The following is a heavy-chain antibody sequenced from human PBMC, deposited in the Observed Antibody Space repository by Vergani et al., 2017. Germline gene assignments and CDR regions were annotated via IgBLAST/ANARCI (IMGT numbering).Heavy chain of an antibody. CDR3: ASSRLGPVGVYSSSWYVLGTLDY. CDR1: GGSISSGGYY. V-gene: IGHV4-31*03. J-gene: IGHJ4*02. Sequence: QVQLQESGPGLVKPSETLSLTCTVSGGSISSGGYYWSWIRQHPGKGLEWIGYIYYSGSTYYNPSLKSRVTISVDTSKNQFSLKLSSVTAADTAVYYCASSRLGPVGVYSSSWYVLGTLDYWGQGTLVTVSS. D-gene: IGHD6-13*01. CDR2: IYYSGST.